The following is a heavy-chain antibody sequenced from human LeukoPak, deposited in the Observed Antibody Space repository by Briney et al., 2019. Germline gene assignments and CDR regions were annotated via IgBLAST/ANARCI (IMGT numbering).Heavy chain of an antibody. J-gene: IGHJ6*02. CDR1: GFSLSNYW. CDR2: INQDGSDK. V-gene: IGHV3-7*01. Sequence: GGSLRLSCAAPGFSLSNYWMSWVRQAPGKGLEWVANINQDGSDKYYVDSVMGRFTISKDNAKNSVYLQMNSLRPEDTAIYYCAWYGVTHGLDVWGQGTTVTVSS. D-gene: IGHD3-10*01. CDR3: AWYGVTHGLDV.